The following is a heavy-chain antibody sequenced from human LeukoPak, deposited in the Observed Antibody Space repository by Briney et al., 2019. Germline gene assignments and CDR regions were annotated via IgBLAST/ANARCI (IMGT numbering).Heavy chain of an antibody. J-gene: IGHJ4*02. CDR1: GVSISNYY. CDR3: ARTNRYAGGDRNFDF. V-gene: IGHV4-59*12. D-gene: IGHD1-14*01. CDR2: ISDSGST. Sequence: SETLSLTCAVSGVSISNYYWSWIRQPPGKGLEWIGYISDSGSTNYNPSLKSRVTISVETSKNQFSLKLISVTAADTAVYYCARTNRYAGGDRNFDFWGQGTLVTVSS.